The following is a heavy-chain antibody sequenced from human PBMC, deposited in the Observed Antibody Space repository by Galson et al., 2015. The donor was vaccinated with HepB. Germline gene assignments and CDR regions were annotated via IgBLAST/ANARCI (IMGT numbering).Heavy chain of an antibody. CDR2: IKQDGSEK. CDR1: GFTFSSYW. V-gene: IGHV3-7*01. Sequence: SLRLSCAASGFTFSSYWMSWVRQAPGKGLEWVANIKQDGSEKYYVDSVKGRFTISRDNAKNSLYLQMNSLRAEDTAVYYCARDATYCSSTSCYYYYMDVWGKGTTVTVSS. J-gene: IGHJ6*03. D-gene: IGHD2-2*01. CDR3: ARDATYCSSTSCYYYYMDV.